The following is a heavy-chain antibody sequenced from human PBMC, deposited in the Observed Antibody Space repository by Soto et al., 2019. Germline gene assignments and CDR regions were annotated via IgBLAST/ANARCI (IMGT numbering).Heavy chain of an antibody. CDR3: AHRLYTSGWPWNSGVFDY. Sequence: SGPTLVNPTQTLTLTCTFSGFSLSTTGVGVGWIRQPPGQALEWLALIYLDDDKRYNPSLKSRLTITKDTSKNQVVLTMTNMDPVDTATYYCAHRLYTSGWPWNSGVFDYWGQGTLVTVSS. V-gene: IGHV2-5*02. D-gene: IGHD6-19*01. CDR2: IYLDDDK. CDR1: GFSLSTTGVG. J-gene: IGHJ4*02.